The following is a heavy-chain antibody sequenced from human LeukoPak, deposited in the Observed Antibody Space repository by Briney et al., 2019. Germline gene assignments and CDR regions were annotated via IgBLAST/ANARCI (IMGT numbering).Heavy chain of an antibody. Sequence: SETLSLTCAVYGGSFSGYYWSWIRQPPGKGLEWIGEINHSGSTNYNPSLKSRVTISVDTSKNQFSLKLSSVTAADTAVYYCARDVRGGPYGDYRVRAFDIWGQGTMVTVSS. CDR2: INHSGST. D-gene: IGHD4-17*01. CDR3: ARDVRGGPYGDYRVRAFDI. V-gene: IGHV4-34*01. CDR1: GGSFSGYY. J-gene: IGHJ3*02.